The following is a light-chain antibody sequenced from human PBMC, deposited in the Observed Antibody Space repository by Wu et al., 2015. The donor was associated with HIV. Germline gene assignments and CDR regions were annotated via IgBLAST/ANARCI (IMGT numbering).Light chain of an antibody. CDR1: QAISSA. J-gene: IGKJ1*01. CDR3: QQFNNYPRT. V-gene: IGKV1D-13*01. CDR2: DAS. Sequence: AIQLTQSPSSLSASVGDRVTITCRASQAISSALAWYQQKPGKAPKLLIYDASSLESGVPSRFSGSGSGTDFTLTNSSLQPEDFATYYCQQFNNYPRTFGQGTKVEIK.